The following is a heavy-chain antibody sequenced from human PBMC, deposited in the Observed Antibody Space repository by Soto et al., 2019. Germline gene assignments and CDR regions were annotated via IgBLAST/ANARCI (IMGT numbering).Heavy chain of an antibody. CDR2: IGTAGDT. CDR1: GFTFSGFD. V-gene: IGHV3-13*01. Sequence: GGSLRLSXEASGFTFSGFDMHWVRQPTGKGLEWVSTIGTAGDTYYAVSVKGRFTISRDNAKNSLSLQMNSLRAGDTAVYFCARGQEVGAHFFDSWGQRTQVTVSS. D-gene: IGHD2-15*01. J-gene: IGHJ4*02. CDR3: ARGQEVGAHFFDS.